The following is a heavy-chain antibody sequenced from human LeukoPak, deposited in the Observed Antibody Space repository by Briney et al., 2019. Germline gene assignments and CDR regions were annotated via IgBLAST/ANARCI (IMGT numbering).Heavy chain of an antibody. CDR2: IIPILGIA. CDR3: ARDGPYSSGWYDRYYFDY. Sequence: RWASVKVSCKASGGTFSSYAISWVRQAPGQGLEWMGRIIPILGIANYAQKFQGRVTITADKSTSTAYMELSSLRSEDTAVYYCARDGPYSSGWYDRYYFDYWGQGTLVTVSS. CDR1: GGTFSSYA. D-gene: IGHD6-19*01. V-gene: IGHV1-69*04. J-gene: IGHJ4*02.